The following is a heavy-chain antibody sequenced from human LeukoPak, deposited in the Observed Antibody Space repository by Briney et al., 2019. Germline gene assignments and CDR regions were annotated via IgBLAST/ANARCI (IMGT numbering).Heavy chain of an antibody. CDR2: INPCNGDT. J-gene: IGHJ4*02. Sequence: GASVKVSRKTSGYSFTSQDMHWVRQAPGQSLEWMGCINPCNGDTKYSQEFQGRVTITRDTSATTAYMELSSLRSDDMAVYYCTLYNYWGQGTLVTVSS. CDR1: GYSFTSQD. V-gene: IGHV1-3*03. D-gene: IGHD2-2*02. CDR3: TLYNY.